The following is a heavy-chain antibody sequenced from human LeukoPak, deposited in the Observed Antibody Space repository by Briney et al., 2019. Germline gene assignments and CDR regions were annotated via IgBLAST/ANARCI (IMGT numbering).Heavy chain of an antibody. CDR1: GFIFSDHY. J-gene: IGHJ4*02. Sequence: GGSLRLSCAASGFIFSDHYMDWVRQAPGKGLEWVSAISGSGGSTYYADSVKGRFTISRDNSKNTLYLQMNSLRAEDTAVYYCAKVRWSYDYWGQGTLVTVSS. CDR2: ISGSGGST. D-gene: IGHD1-26*01. CDR3: AKVRWSYDY. V-gene: IGHV3-23*01.